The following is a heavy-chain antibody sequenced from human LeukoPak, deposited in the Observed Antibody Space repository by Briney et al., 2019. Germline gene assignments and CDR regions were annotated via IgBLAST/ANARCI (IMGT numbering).Heavy chain of an antibody. Sequence: GGSLILSCAASGFTFSSYAMSWVRQAPGKGLEWVSATSGSGASTHYADSAKGRFTISRDNSKNTLYLEMNSLRAEDTAVYFCAKGKASSWLDWFDPWGQGTLVTVSS. CDR2: TSGSGAST. J-gene: IGHJ5*02. V-gene: IGHV3-23*01. CDR3: AKGKASSWLDWFDP. CDR1: GFTFSSYA. D-gene: IGHD6-13*01.